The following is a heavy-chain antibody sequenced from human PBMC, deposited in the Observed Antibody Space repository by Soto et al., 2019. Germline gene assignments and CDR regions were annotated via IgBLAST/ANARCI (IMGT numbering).Heavy chain of an antibody. Sequence: TSETLSLTCTVSGASISGFYWSWIRKSAGKGLEWIGRIYATGTTDYNPSLKSRVMMSVDTSKKQFSLKLRSVTAADTAVYYCVRDGTKTLRDWFDPWGQGISVTVSS. CDR2: IYATGTT. D-gene: IGHD1-1*01. CDR3: VRDGTKTLRDWFDP. J-gene: IGHJ5*02. CDR1: GASISGFY. V-gene: IGHV4-4*07.